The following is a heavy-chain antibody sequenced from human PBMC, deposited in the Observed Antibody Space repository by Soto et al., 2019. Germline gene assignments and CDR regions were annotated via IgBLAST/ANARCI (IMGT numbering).Heavy chain of an antibody. J-gene: IGHJ6*02. D-gene: IGHD3-3*01. CDR3: ARATKPYYDFWSGYAQTYYYYYGMDV. Sequence: SETLSLTCAVYGGSFSGYYWSWIRQPPGKGLEWIGEINHSGSTNYNPSLKSRVTISVDTSKNQFSLKLSSVTAADTAVYYCARATKPYYDFWSGYAQTYYYYYGMDVWGQGTTVTVS. CDR2: INHSGST. V-gene: IGHV4-34*01. CDR1: GGSFSGYY.